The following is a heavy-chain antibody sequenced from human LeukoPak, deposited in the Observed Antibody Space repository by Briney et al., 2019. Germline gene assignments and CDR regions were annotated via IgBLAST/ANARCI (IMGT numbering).Heavy chain of an antibody. CDR1: GFTFSSYW. J-gene: IGHJ4*02. CDR3: ARDGSGWAYDY. V-gene: IGHV3-7*04. CDR2: IKQDGSDK. D-gene: IGHD6-19*01. Sequence: GGSLRLSCAASGFTFSSYWMSWARQAPGKGLEWVANIKQDGSDKHYLDSVKGRFTISRDNAKNSLHLQMNSLRVEDTAVYYCARDGSGWAYDYWGQGTLVTVSS.